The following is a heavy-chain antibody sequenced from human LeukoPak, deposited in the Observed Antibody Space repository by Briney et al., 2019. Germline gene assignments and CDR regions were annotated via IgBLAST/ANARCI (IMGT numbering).Heavy chain of an antibody. V-gene: IGHV4-59*01. CDR3: ARAGYNWNYYYYYYMDV. D-gene: IGHD1-20*01. CDR2: IYYSGST. J-gene: IGHJ6*03. CDR1: GGSISSYY. Sequence: TASETLSLTCTVSGGSISSYYWSWIRQPPGKGLEWIGYIYYSGSTNYNPSLKSRVTISVDTSKNQFSLKLSSVTAADTAVYYCARAGYNWNYYYYYYMDVWGKGTTVTVSS.